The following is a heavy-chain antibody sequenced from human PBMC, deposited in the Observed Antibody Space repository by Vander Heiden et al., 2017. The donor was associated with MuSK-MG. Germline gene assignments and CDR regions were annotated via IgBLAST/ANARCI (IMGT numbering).Heavy chain of an antibody. CDR1: GFTFSGSA. CDR2: IRSKANSYAT. J-gene: IGHJ3*02. CDR3: TRPDLHTAMVADAFDI. D-gene: IGHD5-18*01. Sequence: EVQLVESGGGLVQPGGSLKLSCAASGFTFSGSAMHWVRQASGKGLEWVGRIRSKANSYATAYAASVKGRFTISRDDSKNTAYLQMNSLKTEDTAVYYCTRPDLHTAMVADAFDIWGQGTMVTVYS. V-gene: IGHV3-73*01.